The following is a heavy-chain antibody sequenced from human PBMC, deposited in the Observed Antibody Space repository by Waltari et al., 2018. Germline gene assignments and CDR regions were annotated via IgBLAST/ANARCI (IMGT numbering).Heavy chain of an antibody. Sequence: QVQLQESGPGLVKPSETLSLTCAVSGYSISSGYYWGWSRQPPGKGLEWIGSIYHSGSTYYNPSLKSRVTISVDTSKNQFSLKLSSVTAADTAVYYCARVLTGTPRFDPWGQGTLVTVSS. V-gene: IGHV4-38-2*01. CDR2: IYHSGST. J-gene: IGHJ5*02. D-gene: IGHD1-20*01. CDR3: ARVLTGTPRFDP. CDR1: GYSISSGYY.